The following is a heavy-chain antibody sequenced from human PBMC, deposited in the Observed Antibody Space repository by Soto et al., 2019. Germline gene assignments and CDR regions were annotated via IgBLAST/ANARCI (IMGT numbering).Heavy chain of an antibody. V-gene: IGHV4-59*12. Sequence: PSETLSLTCTVSGGSISSYYWSWIRQPPGKGLEWIGYIYYSGSTNYNPSLKSRVTISVDTSKNQFSLKLSSVTTEDTAVYYCAREGSSSGPDYEYWGQGTLVTVSS. CDR3: AREGSSSGPDYEY. CDR1: GGSISSYY. J-gene: IGHJ4*02. CDR2: IYYSGST. D-gene: IGHD3-22*01.